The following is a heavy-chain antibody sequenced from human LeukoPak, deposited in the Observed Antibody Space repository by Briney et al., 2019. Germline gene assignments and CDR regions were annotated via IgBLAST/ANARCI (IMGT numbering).Heavy chain of an antibody. Sequence: PSETLSLTCTVSGGPISRYYWSWIRQPPGKGLEGIRHIYYSGSTNYTHSLKSRVSISVDTSKNQFALKLSSVTAADTAVYYWARDRERGWFDPWGQGTLVTVSS. V-gene: IGHV4-59*01. D-gene: IGHD3-16*01. CDR2: IYYSGST. CDR3: ARDRERGWFDP. J-gene: IGHJ5*02. CDR1: GGPISRYY.